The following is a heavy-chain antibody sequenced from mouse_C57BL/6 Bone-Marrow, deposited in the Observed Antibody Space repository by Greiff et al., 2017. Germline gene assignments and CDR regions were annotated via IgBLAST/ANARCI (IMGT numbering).Heavy chain of an antibody. D-gene: IGHD1-1*01. CDR3: ARHGPWYFDV. Sequence: VQLVESGAELARPGASVKLSCKASGYTFTSYGISWVKQRTGQGLEWIGEIYPRSGNTYYNEKFKGKATLTADKSSSTAYMALRSLTSEDSAVYFCARHGPWYFDVWGTGTTVTVSS. V-gene: IGHV1-81*01. CDR1: GYTFTSYG. CDR2: IYPRSGNT. J-gene: IGHJ1*03.